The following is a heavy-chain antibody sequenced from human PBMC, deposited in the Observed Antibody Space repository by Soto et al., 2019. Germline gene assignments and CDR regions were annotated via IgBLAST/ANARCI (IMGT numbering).Heavy chain of an antibody. CDR1: GGTFSSYA. V-gene: IGHV1-69*01. Sequence: QVQLVQSGAEVKKPGFSVKVSCKASGGTFSSYAISCVRQAPGQGLEWMGGIIPIFGTEKYAQKFQGRVTITADESTSTGYVELSSLRSEDKAVYYCARMCLRGGFVYWGQGTLFNVSS. CDR2: IIPIFGTE. CDR3: ARMCLRGGFVY. J-gene: IGHJ4*02.